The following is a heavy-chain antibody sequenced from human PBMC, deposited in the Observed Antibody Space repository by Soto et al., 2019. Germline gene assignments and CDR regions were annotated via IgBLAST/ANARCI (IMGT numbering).Heavy chain of an antibody. D-gene: IGHD4-17*01. CDR1: GGTFSSYA. J-gene: IGHJ4*02. Sequence: QVQLVQSGAEVKKPGSSVKVSCKASGGTFSSYAISWVRQAPGQGLEWMGGIIPIFGTANYAQKFQGIVTITADKSTSTANMERSSLRSEDTAVYYCARDGRDYGDYGLDYWGQRTLVTVSS. V-gene: IGHV1-69*06. CDR3: ARDGRDYGDYGLDY. CDR2: IIPIFGTA.